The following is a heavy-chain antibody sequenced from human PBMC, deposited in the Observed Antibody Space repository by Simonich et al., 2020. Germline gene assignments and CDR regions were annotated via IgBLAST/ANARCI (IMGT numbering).Heavy chain of an antibody. V-gene: IGHV3-7*01. Sequence: EVQLVESGGGLVQPGGSLRLSCAASGFTFSSYWMSWVRQAQGKGVEGVANIKQDGSEKYYVDSGKGRFTISRDNAKNSLYLQMNSLRAEDTAVYYCARDRRTGDWYFDLWGRGTLVTVSS. D-gene: IGHD7-27*01. J-gene: IGHJ2*01. CDR3: ARDRRTGDWYFDL. CDR2: IKQDGSEK. CDR1: GFTFSSYW.